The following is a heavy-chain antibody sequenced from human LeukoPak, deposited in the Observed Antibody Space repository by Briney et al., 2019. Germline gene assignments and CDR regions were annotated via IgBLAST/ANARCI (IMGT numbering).Heavy chain of an antibody. V-gene: IGHV4-39*01. Sequence: SETLSLTCTVSGGSISSSSYYWGWIRQPPGKGLEWIGSIYYSGSTYYNPSLKSRDTISVDTSKNQFSLKLSSVTAADTAVYYCATDYGDTGYWFDPWGQGTLVTVSS. CDR1: GGSISSSSYY. J-gene: IGHJ5*02. CDR2: IYYSGST. D-gene: IGHD4-17*01. CDR3: ATDYGDTGYWFDP.